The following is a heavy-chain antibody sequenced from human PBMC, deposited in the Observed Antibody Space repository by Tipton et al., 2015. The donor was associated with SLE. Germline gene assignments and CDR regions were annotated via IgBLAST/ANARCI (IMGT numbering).Heavy chain of an antibody. CDR1: GYTFTSYR. CDR3: ARLGDWDQYYYMDV. D-gene: IGHD3-16*01. Sequence: QLVQSGAEARKPGASVTVSCKASGYTFTSYRITWVRQAPGQGLEWMGWISGYNGNTNYAQKLQGRVTMTTDTSTSTAYMELRSLRSDDTAVYYCARLGDWDQYYYMDVWGKGTTVTVSS. V-gene: IGHV1-18*01. CDR2: ISGYNGNT. J-gene: IGHJ6*03.